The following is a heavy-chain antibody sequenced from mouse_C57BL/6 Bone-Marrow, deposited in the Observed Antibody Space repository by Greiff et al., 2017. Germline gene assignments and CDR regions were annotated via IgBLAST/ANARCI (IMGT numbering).Heavy chain of an antibody. J-gene: IGHJ3*01. CDR2: IYPRSGNT. CDR1: GYTFTSYG. CDR3: ARRPSANWEAWFAY. Sequence: QVQLKQSGAELARPGASVKLSCKASGYTFTSYGISWVKQRTGQGLEWIGEIYPRSGNTYYNEKFKGKATLTADKSSSTAYMELRSLTSEDSAVYFCARRPSANWEAWFAYWGQGTLVTVSA. V-gene: IGHV1-81*01. D-gene: IGHD4-1*01.